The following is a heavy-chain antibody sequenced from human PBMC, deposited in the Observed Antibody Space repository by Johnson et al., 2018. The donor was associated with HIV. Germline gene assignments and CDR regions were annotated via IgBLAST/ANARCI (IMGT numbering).Heavy chain of an antibody. J-gene: IGHJ3*02. V-gene: IGHV3-11*04. Sequence: QVQLVESGGGLIQPGGSLRLSCAASGFTFSDYYMTWIRQAPGKGLEWLSFISSSGDIIRYADSVKGRFTISRDNAKNSLILQMNSLRDEDTAVYYCARRTVPALFDSWGQGTLVTVSS. CDR1: GFTFSDYY. CDR2: ISSSGDII. CDR3: ARRTVPALFDS. D-gene: IGHD4-17*01.